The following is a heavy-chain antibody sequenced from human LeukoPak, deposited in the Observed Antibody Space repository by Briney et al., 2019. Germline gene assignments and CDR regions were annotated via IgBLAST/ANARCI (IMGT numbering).Heavy chain of an antibody. CDR2: IPYDGSNK. D-gene: IGHD6-13*01. J-gene: IGHJ4*02. CDR1: GFTLSSYG. V-gene: IGHV3-30*18. CDR3: VKDRAAAGWGYFDY. Sequence: GGSLRLSCSASGFTLSSYGVHWVRQAPGKGLEWVAVIPYDGSNKNYADSVKGRFTLSRDNSKNTLYLEMNSLRVDDTAVYYCVKDRAAAGWGYFDYWGQGTLVTVSS.